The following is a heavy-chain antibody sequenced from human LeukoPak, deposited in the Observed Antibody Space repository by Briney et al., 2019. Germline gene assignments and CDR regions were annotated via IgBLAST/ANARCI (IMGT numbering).Heavy chain of an antibody. J-gene: IGHJ4*02. CDR1: GGSISSYY. Sequence: SETLSLTCTVSGGSISSYYWSWIRQPPGKGLEWIGYIYYGGSTNYNPSLKSRVTISVDTSKNQFSLKLSSVTAADTAVYYCARGGYSYGSLYWGQGTLVTVSS. D-gene: IGHD5-18*01. CDR2: IYYGGST. CDR3: ARGGYSYGSLY. V-gene: IGHV4-59*01.